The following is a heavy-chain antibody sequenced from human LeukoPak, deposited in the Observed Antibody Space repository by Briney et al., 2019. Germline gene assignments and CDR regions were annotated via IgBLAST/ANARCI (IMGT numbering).Heavy chain of an antibody. Sequence: SETLSLTCTVSGGSISSYYWSWIRQPAGKGLEWIGRIYTSGSTNYNPSLKSRVTMSVDTPKNQFSLKLSSVTAADTAVYYCAGRYYYDSSGYLGVDRFDYWGQGTLVTVSS. D-gene: IGHD3-22*01. CDR2: IYTSGST. CDR1: GGSISSYY. J-gene: IGHJ4*02. V-gene: IGHV4-4*07. CDR3: AGRYYYDSSGYLGVDRFDY.